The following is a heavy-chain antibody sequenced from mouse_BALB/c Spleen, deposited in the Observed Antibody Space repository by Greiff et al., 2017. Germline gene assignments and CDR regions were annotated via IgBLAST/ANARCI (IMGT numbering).Heavy chain of an antibody. CDR3: ARSIPLLGDYFDY. D-gene: IGHD4-1*01. V-gene: IGHV1-54*01. CDR2: INPGSGGT. CDR1: GYAFTNYL. Sequence: QVQLQQSGAELVRPGTSVKVSCKASGYAFTNYLIEWVKQRPGQGLEWIGVINPGSGGTNYNEKFKGKATLTADKSSSTAYMQLSSLTSDDSAVYVCARSIPLLGDYFDYWGQGTTLTVSS. J-gene: IGHJ2*01.